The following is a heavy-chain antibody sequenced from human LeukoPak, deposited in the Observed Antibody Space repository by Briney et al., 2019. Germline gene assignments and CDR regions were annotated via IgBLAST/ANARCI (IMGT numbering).Heavy chain of an antibody. CDR2: ISGSGGST. CDR3: AKDLRQTRRITMVRGVILGSPIDC. D-gene: IGHD3-10*01. V-gene: IGHV3-23*01. J-gene: IGHJ4*02. CDR1: GFTFSSYA. Sequence: PEGSLRLSCAASGFTFSSYAMSWVRQAPGKGLEWVSAISGSGGSTYYADSVKGRFTISRDNSKNTLYLQMNSLRAEDTAVYYCAKDLRQTRRITMVRGVILGSPIDCWGQGTLVTVSS.